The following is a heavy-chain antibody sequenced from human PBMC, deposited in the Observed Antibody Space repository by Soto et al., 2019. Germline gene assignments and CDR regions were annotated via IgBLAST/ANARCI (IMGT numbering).Heavy chain of an antibody. Sequence: QVQLVQSGAEVKKPGASVKVSCKASGYTFTNYGIAWVRQAPGQGLEWMGWIGPYSGKTDYRQNLQGRVTMTADTSTTTAYMELRSLRSDDTAVYYCTRDRLTLTTSLIFDFWGQGTLVTVSS. D-gene: IGHD3-9*01. CDR3: TRDRLTLTTSLIFDF. CDR1: GYTFTNYG. J-gene: IGHJ4*02. CDR2: IGPYSGKT. V-gene: IGHV1-18*01.